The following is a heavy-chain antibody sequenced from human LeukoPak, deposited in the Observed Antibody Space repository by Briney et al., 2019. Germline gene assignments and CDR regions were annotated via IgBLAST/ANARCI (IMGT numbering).Heavy chain of an antibody. Sequence: PSETLSLTCTVSGGSISSYYWSWIRQPAGKGLEWIGRIYTSGSTNYNPSLKSRVTMSVDTSKNQFSLKLSSVTAADTAVYYCARDTDSSGPGYWFDPWGQGTLVTVSS. J-gene: IGHJ5*02. D-gene: IGHD6-19*01. CDR3: ARDTDSSGPGYWFDP. V-gene: IGHV4-4*07. CDR2: IYTSGST. CDR1: GGSISSYY.